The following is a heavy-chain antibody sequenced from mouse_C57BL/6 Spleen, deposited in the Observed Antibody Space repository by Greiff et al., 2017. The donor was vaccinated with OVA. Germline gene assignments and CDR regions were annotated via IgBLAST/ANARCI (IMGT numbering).Heavy chain of an antibody. D-gene: IGHD3-2*02. CDR2: IDPETGGT. Sequence: VQLQQSGAELVRPGASVTLSCKASGYTFTDYEMHWVKQTPVHGLEWIGAIDPETGGTAYNQKFKGKAILTADKSSSTAYMELRSLTSEDSAVYYCTPQATFAYWGQGTLVTVSA. J-gene: IGHJ3*01. V-gene: IGHV1-15*01. CDR1: GYTFTDYE. CDR3: TPQATFAY.